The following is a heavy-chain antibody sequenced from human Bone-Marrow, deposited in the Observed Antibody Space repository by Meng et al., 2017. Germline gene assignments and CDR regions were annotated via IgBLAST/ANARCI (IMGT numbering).Heavy chain of an antibody. J-gene: IGHJ4*02. CDR1: GGSISSGSYY. CDR3: ARDPYGSGSPTY. CDR2: IYTSGST. Sequence: SETLSLTCTVSGGSISSGSYYWSWIRQPPGKGLEWIGRIYTSGSTNYNPSLKSRVTISVDTSKNQFSLKLSSVTAADTAVYYCARDPYGSGSPTYWGQGTLVTVSS. D-gene: IGHD3-10*01. V-gene: IGHV4-61*02.